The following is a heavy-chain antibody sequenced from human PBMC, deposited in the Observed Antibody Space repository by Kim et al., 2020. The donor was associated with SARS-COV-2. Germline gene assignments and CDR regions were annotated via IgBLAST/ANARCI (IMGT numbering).Heavy chain of an antibody. CDR1: GGSISSYY. Sequence: SETLSLTCIVSGGSISSYYWNWIRQPPGKGLEWIGFVYSSGSTNYNPSLTTRVTISLDMSNNQFSLKLRCVTAADTAVYYWARGGTNQRAQVGGQGT. J-gene: IGHJ6*02. CDR3: ARGGTNQRAQV. D-gene: IGHD2-2*01. CDR2: VYSSGST. V-gene: IGHV4-59*13.